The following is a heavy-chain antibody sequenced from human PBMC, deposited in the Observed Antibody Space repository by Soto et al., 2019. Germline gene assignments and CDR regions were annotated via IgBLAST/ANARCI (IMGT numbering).Heavy chain of an antibody. J-gene: IGHJ6*02. Sequence: QLQLQESGPGLVKPSETLSLTCTVSGGSISSSSYYWGWIRQPPGKGLEWIGSIYYSGSTYYNPSLKSRVTRSIDTSNNQCPLKLSSVPAADTAVYYCARGIAAAGPGVGAYGMDVWGQGTTVTVSS. CDR2: IYYSGST. D-gene: IGHD6-13*01. CDR1: GGSISSSSYY. V-gene: IGHV4-39*01. CDR3: ARGIAAAGPGVGAYGMDV.